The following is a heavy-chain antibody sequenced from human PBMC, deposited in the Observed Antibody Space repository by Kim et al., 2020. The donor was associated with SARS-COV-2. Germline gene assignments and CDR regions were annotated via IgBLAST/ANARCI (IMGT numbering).Heavy chain of an antibody. CDR2: ISSNGGST. J-gene: IGHJ6*02. V-gene: IGHV3-64*01. D-gene: IGHD6-19*01. CDR3: ARAPYSSGWYGNYYGMDV. Sequence: GGSLRLSCVASGFTFSSYAMHWVRQAPGKGLEYVSAISSNGGSTYYANSVKGRFTISRDNSKNTLYLQMGSLRAEDMAVYYCARAPYSSGWYGNYYGMDVWGQGTTVTVSS. CDR1: GFTFSSYA.